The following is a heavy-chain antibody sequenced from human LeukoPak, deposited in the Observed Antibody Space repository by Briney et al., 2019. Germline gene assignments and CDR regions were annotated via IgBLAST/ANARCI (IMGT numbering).Heavy chain of an antibody. D-gene: IGHD3-3*01. CDR1: GFTVSSNY. V-gene: IGHV3-53*01. Sequence: PGGSLRLSCAASGFTVSSNYMSWVRQAPGKGLEWVSVIYSGGSTYYADSVKGRFTISRDNSKNTLYLQMNSLRSEDSAVYYCAKVVPEYYDFWSGSTHFDYWGQGALVTVSS. CDR3: AKVVPEYYDFWSGSTHFDY. CDR2: IYSGGST. J-gene: IGHJ4*02.